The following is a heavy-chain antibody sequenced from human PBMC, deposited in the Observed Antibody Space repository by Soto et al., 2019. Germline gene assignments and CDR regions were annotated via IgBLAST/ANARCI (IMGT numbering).Heavy chain of an antibody. V-gene: IGHV3-48*01. CDR2: ISSSSSTI. Sequence: GGSLRLSCAASGFTFSSYSMNWVRQAPGKGLEWVSYISSSSSTIYYADSVKGRFTISRDNAKNSLYLQMNSLRAEDTAVYYCARPGASCSGGSCYPYYYYYMDVWGKGTTVTVSS. CDR1: GFTFSSYS. D-gene: IGHD2-15*01. J-gene: IGHJ6*03. CDR3: ARPGASCSGGSCYPYYYYYMDV.